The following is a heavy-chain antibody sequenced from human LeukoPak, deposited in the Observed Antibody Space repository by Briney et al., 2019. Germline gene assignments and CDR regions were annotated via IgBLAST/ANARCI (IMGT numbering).Heavy chain of an antibody. Sequence: PRGSLRLSCAASGFTFGSYAMTWVRQAPGQGLEWVSSISGSGGNTFYADSVKGRFTISRDNSKNTLYLQMNSLRAEDTAIYYCAKNWFGDCWGQGTGVAVSS. CDR3: AKNWFGDC. V-gene: IGHV3-23*01. CDR2: ISGSGGNT. J-gene: IGHJ4*02. D-gene: IGHD3-10*01. CDR1: GFTFGSYA.